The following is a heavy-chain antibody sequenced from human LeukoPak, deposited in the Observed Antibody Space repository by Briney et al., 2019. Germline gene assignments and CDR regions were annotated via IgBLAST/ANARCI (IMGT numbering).Heavy chain of an antibody. CDR2: ISYDGSNK. D-gene: IGHD6-19*01. Sequence: SGGSLRLSCAASGFTFSSYSMNWVRQAPGKGLEWVAVISYDGSNKYYAGSVKGRFTISRDNSKNTLYLQMNSLRAEDTAVYYCARDGIAVAGYYYYMDVWGKGTTVTVSS. CDR1: GFTFSSYS. V-gene: IGHV3-30*03. J-gene: IGHJ6*03. CDR3: ARDGIAVAGYYYYMDV.